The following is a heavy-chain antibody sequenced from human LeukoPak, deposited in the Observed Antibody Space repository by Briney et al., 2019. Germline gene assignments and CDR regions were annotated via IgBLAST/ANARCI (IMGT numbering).Heavy chain of an antibody. D-gene: IGHD3-22*01. CDR3: AKNVLYYDSSGYRNWYFDL. J-gene: IGHJ2*01. V-gene: IGHV3-30*02. CDR2: IRYDGSNK. Sequence: GGSLRLSCAASGFTFSSYGMHWVRQAPGKRLEWVAFIRYDGSNKYYADSVKGRFTISRDNSKNTLYLQMNSLRAEDTAVYYCAKNVLYYDSSGYRNWYFDLWGRGTLVTVSS. CDR1: GFTFSSYG.